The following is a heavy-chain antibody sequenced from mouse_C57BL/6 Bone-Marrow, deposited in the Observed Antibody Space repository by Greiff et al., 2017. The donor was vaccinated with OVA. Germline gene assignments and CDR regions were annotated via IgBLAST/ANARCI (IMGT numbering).Heavy chain of an antibody. D-gene: IGHD2-4*01. CDR3: ARAGDYVYAMDY. V-gene: IGHV1-50*01. J-gene: IGHJ4*01. CDR1: GYTFTSYW. CDR2: IYPSDSYT. Sequence: QVQLQQPGAELVKPGASVKLSCKASGYTFTSYWMQWVKQRPGQGLEWIGEIYPSDSYTNYNQKFKGKATLTVDTSSSTAYMQLSSLTSEDSAVYYCARAGDYVYAMDYWGQGTSVTVSS.